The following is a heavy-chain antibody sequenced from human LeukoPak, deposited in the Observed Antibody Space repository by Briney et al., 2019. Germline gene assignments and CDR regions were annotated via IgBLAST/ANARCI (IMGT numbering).Heavy chain of an antibody. CDR1: GGSISSSNW. J-gene: IGHJ4*02. Sequence: PSETLSLTCAVSGGSISSSNWWSWVRQPPGKGLEWIGEIYHSGSTNYNPSLKSRVTISVDKSKNQFSLKPSSVTAADTAVYYCAREAAYTSSWSDYWGQGTLVTVSS. V-gene: IGHV4-4*02. D-gene: IGHD6-13*01. CDR2: IYHSGST. CDR3: AREAAYTSSWSDY.